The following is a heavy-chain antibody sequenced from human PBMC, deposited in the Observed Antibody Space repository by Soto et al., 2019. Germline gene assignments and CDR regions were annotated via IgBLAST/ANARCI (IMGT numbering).Heavy chain of an antibody. CDR1: GGTFSSYT. Sequence: QVQLVQSGAEVKKPGSSVKVSCKASGGTFSSYTISWVRQAPGQGLEWMGRIIPILGIANYAQKFQGRVTITADKSTSTAYMELSSLRSEDTAVYYCARHYYGSGSYYFDYWGQGTLVTVSS. V-gene: IGHV1-69*02. J-gene: IGHJ4*02. CDR2: IIPILGIA. D-gene: IGHD3-10*01. CDR3: ARHYYGSGSYYFDY.